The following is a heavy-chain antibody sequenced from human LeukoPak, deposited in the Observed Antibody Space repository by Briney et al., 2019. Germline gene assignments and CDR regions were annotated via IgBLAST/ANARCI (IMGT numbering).Heavy chain of an antibody. CDR3: ARDSSRDITVACTCAFDI. V-gene: IGHV1-18*01. D-gene: IGHD6-19*01. Sequence: ASVKVSCKASGYTFTSYGISWVRQAPGQGLEWMGWISAYNGNTNYAQKLQGRVTMTTDTSTSTAYMELRSLRSDDTAVYYSARDSSRDITVACTCAFDIWGQGTMVTVSS. CDR2: ISAYNGNT. J-gene: IGHJ3*02. CDR1: GYTFTSYG.